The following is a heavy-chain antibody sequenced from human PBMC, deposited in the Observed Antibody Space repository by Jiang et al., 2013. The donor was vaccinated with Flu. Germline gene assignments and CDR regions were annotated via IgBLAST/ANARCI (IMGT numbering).Heavy chain of an antibody. CDR2: ISVYNGNT. Sequence: KKPGASVKVSCKASGYTFSSYGISWVRQAPGQGLEWMGWISVYNGNTKYAQKFQGRVTMTTDTSTSTAYMELRSLISDDTAVYYCARDYSSSWYGDYYYYGMDVWGQGTTVTVSS. V-gene: IGHV1-18*01. D-gene: IGHD6-13*01. J-gene: IGHJ6*02. CDR3: ARDYSSSWYGDYYYYGMDV. CDR1: GYTFSSYG.